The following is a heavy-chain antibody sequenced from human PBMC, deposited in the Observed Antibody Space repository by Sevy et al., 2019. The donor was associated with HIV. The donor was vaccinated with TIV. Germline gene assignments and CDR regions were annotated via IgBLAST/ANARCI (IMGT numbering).Heavy chain of an antibody. Sequence: ASVKVSCKTSGYSFTNYGVIWVRQAPGQGLEWMGWISTYNGKTKYAETVQGRVTMTTDTSTITVYMELTSLRSDDTAVYYCARKYYYETTDYEWGIDYWGQGTLVTVSS. D-gene: IGHD3-22*01. J-gene: IGHJ4*02. CDR3: ARKYYYETTDYEWGIDY. V-gene: IGHV1-18*01. CDR1: GYSFTNYG. CDR2: ISTYNGKT.